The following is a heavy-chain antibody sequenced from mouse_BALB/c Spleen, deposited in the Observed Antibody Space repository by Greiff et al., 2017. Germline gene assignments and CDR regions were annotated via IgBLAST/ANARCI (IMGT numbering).Heavy chain of an antibody. V-gene: IGHV6-6*02. CDR1: GFTFSSYW. Sequence: EVKLMESGGGLVQPGGSMKLSCVASGFTFSSYWMSWVRQSPEKGLEWVAEIRLKSDNYATHYAESVKGKFTISRDDSKSRLYLQMNSLRAEDTGIYYCTRRWSYAMDYWGQGTSVTVSS. CDR3: TRRWSYAMDY. CDR2: IRLKSDNYAT. J-gene: IGHJ4*01. D-gene: IGHD2-3*01.